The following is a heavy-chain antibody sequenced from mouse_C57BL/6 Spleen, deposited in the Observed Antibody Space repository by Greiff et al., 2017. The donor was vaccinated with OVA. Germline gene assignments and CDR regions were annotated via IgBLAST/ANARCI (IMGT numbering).Heavy chain of an antibody. J-gene: IGHJ2*01. CDR2: ISNLAYSI. CDR3: ARHTESYYFDY. CDR1: GFTFSDYG. V-gene: IGHV5-15*01. Sequence: EVKLMESGGGLVQPGGSLKLSCAASGFTFSDYGMAWVRQAPRKGPEWVAFISNLAYSIYYADTVTGRFTISRENAKNTLYLEMSSLRSEDTAMYYCARHTESYYFDYWGQGTTLTVSS. D-gene: IGHD6-2*01.